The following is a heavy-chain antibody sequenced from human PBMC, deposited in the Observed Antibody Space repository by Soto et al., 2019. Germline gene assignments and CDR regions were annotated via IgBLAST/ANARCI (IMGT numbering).Heavy chain of an antibody. J-gene: IGHJ4*02. CDR2: ITSKRYGGTT. CDR1: GFTFGDYA. CDR3: SRVPRSNRGAPLDY. D-gene: IGHD3-10*01. Sequence: TGGSLRLSCTAAGFTFGDYAMSWFLQAPGKGLEWVGFITSKRYGGTTEYAASVKGRFSISRDDSKSIAYLQMNSLKIDDTAVYHCSRVPRSNRGAPLDYWGQGTLVTVSS. V-gene: IGHV3-49*03.